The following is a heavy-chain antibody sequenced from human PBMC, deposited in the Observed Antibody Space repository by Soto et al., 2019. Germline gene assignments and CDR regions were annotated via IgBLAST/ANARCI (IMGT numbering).Heavy chain of an antibody. Sequence: SETLSLTCTVSGGSISSSYYWSWIRQPPGKGLEWIGYIYYSGSTNYNPSLKSRVTISVDTSKNQFSLKLSSVTAADTAVYYCASSSPSGWYNYWGQGTLVTVSS. CDR3: ASSSPSGWYNY. CDR1: GGSISSSYY. J-gene: IGHJ4*02. V-gene: IGHV4-61*01. CDR2: IYYSGST. D-gene: IGHD6-19*01.